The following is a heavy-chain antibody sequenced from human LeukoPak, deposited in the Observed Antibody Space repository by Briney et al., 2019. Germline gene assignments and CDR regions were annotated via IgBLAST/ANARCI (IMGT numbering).Heavy chain of an antibody. CDR3: AKDSVSGDGYLDFEY. D-gene: IGHD5-24*01. Sequence: GGSLRLSCAAAGFTFSSYAMSWVRQAPGKGLEWVSAFSSSDGRTYYADSVRGRFIISRDNSKDTLFLQMNSLRAEDTAVYYCAKDSVSGDGYLDFEYWGQGTLVTVSS. CDR2: FSSSDGRT. CDR1: GFTFSSYA. V-gene: IGHV3-23*01. J-gene: IGHJ4*02.